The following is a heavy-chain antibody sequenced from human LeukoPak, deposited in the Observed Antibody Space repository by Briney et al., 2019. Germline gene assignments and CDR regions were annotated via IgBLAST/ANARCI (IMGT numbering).Heavy chain of an antibody. Sequence: SETLSLTCAVYGGSFSGYYWSWIRQPPGKGLEWTGEINHSGSTNYNPSLKSRVTISVDTSKNQFSLKLSSVTAADTAVYYCARGRVITMVRGVISWFDPWGQGTLVTVSS. CDR3: ARGRVITMVRGVISWFDP. CDR1: GGSFSGYY. D-gene: IGHD3-10*01. V-gene: IGHV4-34*01. CDR2: INHSGST. J-gene: IGHJ5*02.